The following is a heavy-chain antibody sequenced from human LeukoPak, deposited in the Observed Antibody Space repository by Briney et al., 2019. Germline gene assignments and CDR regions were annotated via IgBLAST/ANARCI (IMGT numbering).Heavy chain of an antibody. J-gene: IGHJ1*01. V-gene: IGHV3-64*01. Sequence: GGSLRLSCTASGFTLSRYSIHWLRQATGKGLEFVSAISRNGRNTYYGNSVKGRFTISRDISKNTLHLQMGRLRPEDMAVYYCARVDSGSACASWGQGILVTVSS. D-gene: IGHD6-19*01. CDR1: GFTLSRYS. CDR2: ISRNGRNT. CDR3: ARVDSGSACAS.